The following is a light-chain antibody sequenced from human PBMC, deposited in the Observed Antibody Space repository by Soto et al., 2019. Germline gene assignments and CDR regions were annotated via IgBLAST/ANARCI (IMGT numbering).Light chain of an antibody. CDR2: KAS. Sequence: DIQMTQSPSTLSASVGDRVTITCRASQSVTSWLAWYQQKPGKAPNLLIYKASNLEYGVSARFSGSGYGTEFPITSSRLQPDDFATYYCQQYRGYSWTFGQGTKVEIK. CDR3: QQYRGYSWT. J-gene: IGKJ1*01. CDR1: QSVTSW. V-gene: IGKV1-5*03.